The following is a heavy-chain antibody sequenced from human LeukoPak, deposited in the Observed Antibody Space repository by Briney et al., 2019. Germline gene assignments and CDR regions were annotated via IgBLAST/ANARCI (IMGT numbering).Heavy chain of an antibody. CDR3: AREGGGLPRRNIVVVPAGMDV. D-gene: IGHD2-2*01. CDR1: GGSISSSSYS. V-gene: IGHV4-39*02. J-gene: IGHJ6*02. Sequence: PSETLSLTCTVSGGSISSSSYSWGWIRQPPGQGLEWIGSIYYSGSTYYNPSLKSRVTISVDTSKNQFSLKLSSVTAADTAVYYCAREGGGLPRRNIVVVPAGMDVWGQGTTVTVSS. CDR2: IYYSGST.